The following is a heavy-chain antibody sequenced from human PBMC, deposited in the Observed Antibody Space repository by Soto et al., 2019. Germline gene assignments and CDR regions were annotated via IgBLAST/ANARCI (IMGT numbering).Heavy chain of an antibody. CDR3: ARDPSEELRTNYYYYGMDV. CDR2: INPSGGST. J-gene: IGHJ6*02. Sequence: GASVKVSCKASGYTFTRYYMHWVRQAPGQGLEWMGIINPSGGSTSYAQKFQGRVTMTRDTSTSTVYMELSSLRSEDTAVYYCARDPSEELRTNYYYYGMDVWGRGTTVTVSS. CDR1: GYTFTRYY. V-gene: IGHV1-46*01. D-gene: IGHD3-10*01.